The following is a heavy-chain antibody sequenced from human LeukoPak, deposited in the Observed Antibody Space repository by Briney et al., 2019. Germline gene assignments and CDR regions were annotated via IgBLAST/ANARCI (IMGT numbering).Heavy chain of an antibody. V-gene: IGHV4-59*01. J-gene: IGHJ4*02. D-gene: IGHD6-19*01. CDR1: GGSISSYC. Sequence: PSETLSLTCTVSGGSISSYCWSWIRQPPGKGLEWIGYIYYSGSTNYNPSLKSRVTISVDTSKNQFSLKLSSVTAADTAVYYCARDPGSGPSSLWGQGTLVTVSS. CDR3: ARDPGSGPSSL. CDR2: IYYSGST.